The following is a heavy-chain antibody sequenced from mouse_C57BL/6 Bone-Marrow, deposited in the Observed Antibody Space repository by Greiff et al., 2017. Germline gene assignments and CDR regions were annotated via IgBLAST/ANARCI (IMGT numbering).Heavy chain of an antibody. CDR1: GYTFTSYW. Sequence: EVQVVESGTVLARPGASVKMSCKTSGYTFTSYWMHWVQQRPGQGLEWIGAIYPGNSDTSYNQKFKGTAKLTAVTSASTAYMELSSLTNEDSAVYYCTRETIVAYYYAMDYWGQGTSVTVSS. CDR2: IYPGNSDT. J-gene: IGHJ4*01. CDR3: TRETIVAYYYAMDY. D-gene: IGHD1-1*01. V-gene: IGHV1-5*01.